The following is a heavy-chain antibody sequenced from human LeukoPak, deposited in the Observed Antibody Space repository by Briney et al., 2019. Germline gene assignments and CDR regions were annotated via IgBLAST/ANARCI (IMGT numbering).Heavy chain of an antibody. Sequence: GGSLRLSCAASGFIFSSYAMHWVRQAPGKGLEWVAVISYDGSNKYYADSVKGRFTISRDNSKNTLYLQMNSLRAEDTAVYYCARDPLKVKDKEGHAFDIWGQGTMVTVSS. CDR3: ARDPLKVKDKEGHAFDI. J-gene: IGHJ3*02. CDR1: GFIFSSYA. V-gene: IGHV3-30-3*01. CDR2: ISYDGSNK.